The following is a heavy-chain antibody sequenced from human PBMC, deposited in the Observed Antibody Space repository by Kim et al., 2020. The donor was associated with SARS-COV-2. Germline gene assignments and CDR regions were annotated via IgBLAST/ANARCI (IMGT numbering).Heavy chain of an antibody. CDR2: IWHDGSNK. V-gene: IGHV3-33*01. CDR3: ARDEDYGSGNYAPWFDP. Sequence: GGSLRLSCAASGFSFSRYGVHWVRQAPGKGLEWVAVIWHDGSNKYYADSVKGRFTISRDNSKNTMYLQMNSLTAEDTAVYYCARDEDYGSGNYAPWFDPWGQGTLVTVSS. CDR1: GFSFSRYG. J-gene: IGHJ5*02. D-gene: IGHD3-10*01.